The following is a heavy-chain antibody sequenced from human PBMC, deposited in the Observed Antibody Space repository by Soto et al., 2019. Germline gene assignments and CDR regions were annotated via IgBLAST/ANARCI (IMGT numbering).Heavy chain of an antibody. D-gene: IGHD3-16*01. CDR2: IYYNGNT. CDR3: ARHDPGGYFRH. CDR1: GGSISSSSSY. J-gene: IGHJ1*01. V-gene: IGHV4-61*05. Sequence: PSETLSLTCTVSGGSISSSSSYWGWIRQPQGKGLEWIGYIYYNGNTNYNPSLVSRVTLSVDPSKNQFSLSLTSVTAADTAMYYCARHDPGGYFRHWGQGTLVTVSS.